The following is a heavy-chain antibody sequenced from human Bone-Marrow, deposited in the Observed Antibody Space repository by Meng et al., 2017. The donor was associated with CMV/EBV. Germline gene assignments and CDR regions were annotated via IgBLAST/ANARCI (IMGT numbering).Heavy chain of an antibody. J-gene: IGHJ5*02. V-gene: IGHV4-34*01. CDR3: ATVGLGMNWFDP. CDR1: GGSFSCYY. Sequence: QVQLQQWDAGLLRPSETLPLTCAVYGGSFSCYYWSGIRQPPGKGLEWIAEINHSGNTNYNPSLKSRVTISVDTSKNQFSLKLSSVTAADTAVYYCATVGLGMNWFDPWGQGTLVTVSS. CDR2: INHSGNT.